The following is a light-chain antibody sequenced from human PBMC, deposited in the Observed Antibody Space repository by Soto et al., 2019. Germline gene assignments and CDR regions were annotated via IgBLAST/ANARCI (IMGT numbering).Light chain of an antibody. CDR1: HSVSTN. CDR2: GAS. Sequence: IVMSQSPATLSVSPGQRATLACRASHSVSTNLAWYQQKPGQAPRLLIYGASTRATGIPARFSGSGSGTEFTLTITGLQSDDFAVYYCQQYSTWPPWTFGQGTRVDFK. CDR3: QQYSTWPPWT. J-gene: IGKJ1*01. V-gene: IGKV3D-15*01.